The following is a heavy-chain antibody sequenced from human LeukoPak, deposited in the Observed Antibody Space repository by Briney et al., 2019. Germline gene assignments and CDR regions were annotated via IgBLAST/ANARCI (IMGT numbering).Heavy chain of an antibody. Sequence: ASVKASCKASGYTFTGYYMHWVRQAPGQGLEWMGWINPNSGGTNYAQKFQGRVTMTRDTSISTAYMELSRLRSDDTAVYYCARVLGSSSEFDYWGQGTLVTVSS. J-gene: IGHJ4*02. CDR3: ARVLGSSSEFDY. CDR2: INPNSGGT. D-gene: IGHD6-6*01. V-gene: IGHV1-2*02. CDR1: GYTFTGYY.